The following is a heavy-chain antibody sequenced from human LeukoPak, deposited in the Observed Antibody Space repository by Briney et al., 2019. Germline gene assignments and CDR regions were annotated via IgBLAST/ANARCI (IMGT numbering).Heavy chain of an antibody. CDR3: ARGYSIDY. D-gene: IGHD2-15*01. J-gene: IGHJ4*02. CDR1: GYTFTSYY. Sequence: ASVKVSCKASGYTFTSYYMHWVRQAPGQGLEWMGIINPSGGSTSYAQKFQGRVTMTRDTSISTAYMELSRLRSDDTAVYCCARGYSIDYWGQGTLVTVSS. CDR2: INPSGGST. V-gene: IGHV1-46*01.